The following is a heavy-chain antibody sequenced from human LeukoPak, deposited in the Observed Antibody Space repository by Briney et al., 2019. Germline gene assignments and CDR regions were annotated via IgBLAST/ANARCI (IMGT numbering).Heavy chain of an antibody. CDR2: INPNSGGT. Sequence: ASVKVSCKASGYTFTGYYTHWVRQAPGQGLEWMGWINPNSGGTNYAQKFQGRVTMTRDTSISTAYMELSRLRSDDTAVYYCARDPRDYYDSGFDYWGQGTLVTVSS. CDR3: ARDPRDYYDSGFDY. J-gene: IGHJ4*02. V-gene: IGHV1-2*02. D-gene: IGHD3-22*01. CDR1: GYTFTGYY.